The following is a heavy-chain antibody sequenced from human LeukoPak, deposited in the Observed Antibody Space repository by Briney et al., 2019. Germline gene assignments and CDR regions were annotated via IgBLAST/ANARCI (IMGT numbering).Heavy chain of an antibody. Sequence: PGGSLRLSCAASGFTFSSYAMSWVRQAPGKGLEGVSAISGCGGSTYYADYVRGRFTISRDNSKNTVYLKMNRLRAEDTAVYYCAKVSTVTTRGYFEYWGQGTLVTVSS. V-gene: IGHV3-23*01. CDR2: ISGCGGST. D-gene: IGHD4-17*01. CDR1: GFTFSSYA. J-gene: IGHJ4*02. CDR3: AKVSTVTTRGYFEY.